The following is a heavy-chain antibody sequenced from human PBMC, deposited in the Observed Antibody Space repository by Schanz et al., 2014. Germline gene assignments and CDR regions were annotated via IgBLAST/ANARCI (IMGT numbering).Heavy chain of an antibody. CDR1: GFTFSDYY. J-gene: IGHJ4*01. CDR2: MSYDGSIK. V-gene: IGHV3-33*08. CDR3: AREQIMAAAGLVDD. Sequence: QVQLVESGGGLVKPGGSLRLSCAASGFTFSDYYMSWIRQAPGKGLEWVAAMSYDGSIKYYGDSVKGRFTISRDNSKNTLYLQMNSLRAEDTAVYYCAREQIMAAAGLVDDWGHGTLVTVSS. D-gene: IGHD6-13*01.